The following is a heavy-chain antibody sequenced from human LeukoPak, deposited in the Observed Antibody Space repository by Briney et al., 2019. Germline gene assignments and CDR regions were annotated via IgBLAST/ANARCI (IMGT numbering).Heavy chain of an antibody. CDR3: GRGLVVVVPALNYYYYMDV. CDR2: INHSGST. CDR1: GGSFSGYY. D-gene: IGHD2-2*01. Sequence: SETLSLTCAVYGGSFSGYYWSWIRQPPGKGLEWIGEINHSGSTNYNPDLKSRVTITVDASKNKFSLKLSSVTAADTTAYYCGRGLVVVVPALNYYYYMDVWGKGTTVTVSS. V-gene: IGHV4-34*01. J-gene: IGHJ6*03.